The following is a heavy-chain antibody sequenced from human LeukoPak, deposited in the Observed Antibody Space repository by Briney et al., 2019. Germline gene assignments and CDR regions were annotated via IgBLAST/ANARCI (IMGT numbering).Heavy chain of an antibody. J-gene: IGHJ4*02. CDR2: IHGGGST. CDR3: VRDYVGDY. Sequence: GGSLRLSCAASGFIVSGNYMTWVRQAPGKGLEWVSLIHGGGSTYYADSVKGRSIISRDNSKNTLFLQMNSLRAEDTAVYYCVRDYVGDYWGQGTLVTVSS. V-gene: IGHV3-53*01. CDR1: GFIVSGNY. D-gene: IGHD3-10*01.